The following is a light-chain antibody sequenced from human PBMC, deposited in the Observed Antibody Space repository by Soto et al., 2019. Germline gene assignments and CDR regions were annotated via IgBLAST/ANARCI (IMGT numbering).Light chain of an antibody. CDR3: ATWDSSLSAWL. CDR1: SSNIGSNL. J-gene: IGLJ3*02. CDR2: DND. V-gene: IGLV1-51*01. Sequence: QSVLTQPPSVSAAPGQKVTISCSGSSSNIGSNLVSWYQQLPGTAPKLLIYDNDKRPSGIPDRFSGSKSGTSASLGITGLQTGDEADYSCATWDSSLSAWLFGGGTKVTVL.